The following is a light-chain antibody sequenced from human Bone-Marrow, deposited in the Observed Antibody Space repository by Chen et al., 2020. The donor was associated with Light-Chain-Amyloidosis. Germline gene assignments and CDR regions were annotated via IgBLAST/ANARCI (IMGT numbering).Light chain of an antibody. CDR1: RSNIRINY. V-gene: IGLV1-47*01. J-gene: IGLJ1*01. CDR3: AAWDGSLSGYV. CDR2: RND. Sequence: SVLTQPPSASATPGQRLTISPSGARSNIRINYVSWYQPFPGAAPNLLIHRNDQPPSGVPDRFSASKSGTSAFLAIGGLRSEDDADYYCAAWDGSLSGYVFGTGTKVIVL.